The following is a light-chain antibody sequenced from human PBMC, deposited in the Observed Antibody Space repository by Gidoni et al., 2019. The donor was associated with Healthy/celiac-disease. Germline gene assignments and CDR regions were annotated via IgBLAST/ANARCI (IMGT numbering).Light chain of an antibody. CDR1: ALPKQY. Sequence: SYELTQPPSVSVSPGHTASITCSGDALPKQYAYWYQQKPGQAPVLVIYKDSERPSGIPERFSGSSSGTTVTLTISGVQAEDEADYYCQSADSSGTLVVFGGGTKLTVL. J-gene: IGLJ2*01. CDR3: QSADSSGTLVV. V-gene: IGLV3-25*03. CDR2: KDS.